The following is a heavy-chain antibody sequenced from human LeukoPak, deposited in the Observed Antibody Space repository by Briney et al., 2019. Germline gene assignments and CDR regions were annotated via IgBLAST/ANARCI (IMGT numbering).Heavy chain of an antibody. V-gene: IGHV3-33*01. J-gene: IGHJ4*02. Sequence: GGSLRLSCVASGFPFSSYGMHWVRQAPGKGLEWVAVIWYDGSNKYYADSVKGRFTISRDNSKNTLYLQMNSLRAEDTAVYYCAREGGIAAAGIDYWGQGTLVTVSS. CDR1: GFPFSSYG. CDR2: IWYDGSNK. D-gene: IGHD6-13*01. CDR3: AREGGIAAAGIDY.